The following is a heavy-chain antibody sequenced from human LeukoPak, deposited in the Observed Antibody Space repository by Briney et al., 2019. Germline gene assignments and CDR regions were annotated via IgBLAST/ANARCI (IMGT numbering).Heavy chain of an antibody. D-gene: IGHD2-15*01. CDR3: VTEYWYRFDF. J-gene: IGHJ4*02. CDR2: ADRAGSVS. CDR1: GFNFIDYN. V-gene: IGHV3-7*01. Sequence: PGGSLRLSCAASGFNFIDYNMAWLRQAPGKGLGWLATADRAGSVSEYIHSVRGRFTVSRDNARNSMYLQMNSLSAEDTAVYFCVTEYWYRFDFWGQGIQVTVSS.